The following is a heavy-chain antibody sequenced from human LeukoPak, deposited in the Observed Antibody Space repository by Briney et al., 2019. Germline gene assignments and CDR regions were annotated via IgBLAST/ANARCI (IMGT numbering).Heavy chain of an antibody. CDR3: ARGDKFSGDY. CDR1: GFTFSTYW. Sequence: GRSLRLSCAASGFTFSTYWMSWVRQAPGKGLEWVANIHQDGNEKYYVDSVRGRFTISRDNAKNSLYLQMNSLRAEDTAVYYCARGDKFSGDYWGQGTLVTVSS. D-gene: IGHD2-15*01. CDR2: IHQDGNEK. V-gene: IGHV3-7*04. J-gene: IGHJ4*02.